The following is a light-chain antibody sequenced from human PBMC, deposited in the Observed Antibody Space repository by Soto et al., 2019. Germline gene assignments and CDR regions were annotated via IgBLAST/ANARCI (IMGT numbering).Light chain of an antibody. Sequence: DIQMTQSPSSLSAFVGDRVTITCRASQSISRHLNWYQQKPGKAPKLVIYGASSLQSGVPSRISGSGSGTDFTLTISSLQPEDFATYYCQQSYSAPLTFGGGTKFDIK. CDR3: QQSYSAPLT. CDR1: QSISRH. J-gene: IGKJ4*01. CDR2: GAS. V-gene: IGKV1-39*01.